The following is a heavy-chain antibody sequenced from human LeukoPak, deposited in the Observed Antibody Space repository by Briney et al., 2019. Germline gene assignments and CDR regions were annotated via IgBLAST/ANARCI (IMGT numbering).Heavy chain of an antibody. CDR2: IRSKANSYAT. D-gene: IGHD2-15*01. CDR1: GFTFSSDE. V-gene: IGHV3-73*01. CDR3: TRPSYCSGGSCYNP. J-gene: IGHJ4*02. Sequence: GGSLRLSCAASGFTFSSDEMNWVRQASGKGLEWVGRIRSKANSYATAYAASVRGRFTISRDDSKNTAYLQMNSLKTEDTAVYYCTRPSYCSGGSCYNPWGQGTLVTVSS.